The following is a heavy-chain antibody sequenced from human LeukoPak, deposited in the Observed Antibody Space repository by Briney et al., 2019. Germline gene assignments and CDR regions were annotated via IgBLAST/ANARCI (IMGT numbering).Heavy chain of an antibody. CDR2: ISWDGGST. CDR1: GFTFDDYA. CDR3: AKDLLAVVPPRERANYYYYYYMDV. J-gene: IGHJ6*03. V-gene: IGHV3-43D*03. Sequence: GGSLRLSCAASGFTFDDYAMHWVRQAPGKGLEWVSLISWDGGSTYYADSVKGRFTISRDNSKNSLYLQMNSLRAEGTALYYCAKDLLAVVPPRERANYYYYYYMDVWGKGTTVTVSS. D-gene: IGHD5-24*01.